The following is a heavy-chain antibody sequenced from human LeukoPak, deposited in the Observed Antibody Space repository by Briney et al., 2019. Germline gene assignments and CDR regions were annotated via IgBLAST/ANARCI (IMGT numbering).Heavy chain of an antibody. J-gene: IGHJ4*02. CDR2: ISSNGGST. V-gene: IGHV3-64D*09. D-gene: IGHD4-23*01. Sequence: GGSLRLSCSASGFTFSSYAMHWVRQAPGKGLEYVSAISSNGGSTYYADSVKGRFTISRDNSKNTLYLQMSSLRAEDTAVYYCAREVYGGIDYWGQGTLVTVSS. CDR1: GFTFSSYA. CDR3: AREVYGGIDY.